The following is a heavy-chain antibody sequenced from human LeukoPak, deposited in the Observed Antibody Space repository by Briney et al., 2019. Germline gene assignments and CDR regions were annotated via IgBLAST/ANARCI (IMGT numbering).Heavy chain of an antibody. CDR1: GYTFTSYG. V-gene: IGHV1-18*01. Sequence: ASVKVSCKASGYTFTSYGISWVRQAPGQGLEWMGWISAYNGNTNYAQKLQGRVTMTTDTSTSTAYMELRSLRSDDTAVYYCARDRYSNSAYGPRYYYYYMGVWGKGTTVTVSS. D-gene: IGHD4-11*01. J-gene: IGHJ6*03. CDR3: ARDRYSNSAYGPRYYYYYMGV. CDR2: ISAYNGNT.